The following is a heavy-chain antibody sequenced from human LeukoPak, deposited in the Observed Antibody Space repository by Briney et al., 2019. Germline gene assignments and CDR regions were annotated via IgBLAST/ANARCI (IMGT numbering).Heavy chain of an antibody. D-gene: IGHD3-22*01. CDR1: GGSISSSSYC. J-gene: IGHJ4*02. CDR2: IYYSGST. V-gene: IGHV4-39*07. Sequence: SETLSLTCTVSGGSISSSSYCWGWIRQPPGKGLEWIGSIYYSGSTYYNPSLKSRVTISVDTSKNQFSLKLSPVTAADTAVYYCARDSGYYYDSSGYYIDYWGQGTLVTVSS. CDR3: ARDSGYYYDSSGYYIDY.